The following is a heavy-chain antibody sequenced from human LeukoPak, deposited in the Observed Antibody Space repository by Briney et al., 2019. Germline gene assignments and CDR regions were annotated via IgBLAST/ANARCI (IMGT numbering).Heavy chain of an antibody. D-gene: IGHD5-18*01. J-gene: IGHJ4*02. Sequence: SETLSFTCAVYGGSFSGYYWSWIRQPPGKGLEWIGEINHSGSTNYNPSLKSRVTISVDTSKNQFSLKLSSVTAADTAVYYCALFRIQLWLRSGSYFDYWGQGTLVTVSS. V-gene: IGHV4-34*01. CDR3: ALFRIQLWLRSGSYFDY. CDR2: INHSGST. CDR1: GGSFSGYY.